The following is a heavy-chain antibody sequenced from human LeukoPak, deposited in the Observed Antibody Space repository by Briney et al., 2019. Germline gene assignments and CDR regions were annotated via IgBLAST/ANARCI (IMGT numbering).Heavy chain of an antibody. CDR2: IIPILGIA. CDR3: ASHESPYCSGGSCYDH. Sequence: SVKVSCKASGGNFSNYAFNWVRQAPGQGLEWMGRIIPILGIANYAQKFQGRVTITADKSTSTAYMELSSLRSEDTAVYYCASHESPYCSGGSCYDHWGQGTLVTVSS. V-gene: IGHV1-69*04. D-gene: IGHD2-15*01. J-gene: IGHJ4*02. CDR1: GGNFSNYA.